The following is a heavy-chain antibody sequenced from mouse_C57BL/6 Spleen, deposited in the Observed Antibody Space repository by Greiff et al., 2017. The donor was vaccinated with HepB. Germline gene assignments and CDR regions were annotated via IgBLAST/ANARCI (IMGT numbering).Heavy chain of an antibody. CDR1: GFTFSDYY. D-gene: IGHD6-1*01. CDR3: ARVNRNYFDY. J-gene: IGHJ2*01. V-gene: IGHV5-16*01. CDR2: INYDGSST. Sequence: EVKLVESEGGLVQPGSSMKLSCTASGFTFSDYYMAWVRQVPEKGLEWVANINYDGSSTYYLDSLKSRFIISRDNAKNILYLQMSSLKSEDTATYYCARVNRNYFDYWGQGTTLTVSS.